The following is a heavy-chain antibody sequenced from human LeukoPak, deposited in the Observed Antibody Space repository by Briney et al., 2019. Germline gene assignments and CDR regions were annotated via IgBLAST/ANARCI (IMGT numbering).Heavy chain of an antibody. J-gene: IGHJ4*02. CDR1: GFTFSYYW. Sequence: GGSLRLSCAGSGFTFSYYWMHWVRQAPGKGLVWVSRINTDGSRTTYADSVKGRFTISRDNSKNTLYLQMNSLRAEDTAVYYCAKLTEVSSTSAPDYWGQGTLVTVSS. CDR3: AKLTEVSSTSAPDY. V-gene: IGHV3-74*01. CDR2: INTDGSRT. D-gene: IGHD2-2*01.